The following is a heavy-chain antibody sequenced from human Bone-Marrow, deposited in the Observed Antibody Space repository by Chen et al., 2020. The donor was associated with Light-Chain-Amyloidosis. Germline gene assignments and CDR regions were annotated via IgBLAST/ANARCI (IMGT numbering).Heavy chain of an antibody. Sequence: QSGAEVKKPGASVKVSCKASGYTFTSYYMHWVRQAPGQGLEWMGIINPSGGSTSYAQKLQGRVTMTRDTSTSTVYIELSSLRSEDTAVYYCARDHWNYYDSSGYHHFDYWGQGTLVTVSS. D-gene: IGHD3-22*01. CDR1: GYTFTSYY. V-gene: IGHV1-46*04. J-gene: IGHJ4*02. CDR2: INPSGGST. CDR3: ARDHWNYYDSSGYHHFDY.